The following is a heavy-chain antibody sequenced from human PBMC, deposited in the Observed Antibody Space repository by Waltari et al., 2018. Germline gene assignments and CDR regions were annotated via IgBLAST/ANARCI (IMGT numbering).Heavy chain of an antibody. CDR1: GFTFSTYV. V-gene: IGHV3-23*01. Sequence: EVQLLESGGGLVQPGGSLRLSCAASGFTFSTYVMNWVCQAPGNGLEGVSNFRDAGGIINYAEPVKRRFTISRDNSKNTLYLQMNSLRADDTAVYYCARGSGVDSWGQGTLVTISS. CDR2: FRDAGGII. D-gene: IGHD7-27*01. CDR3: ARGSGVDS. J-gene: IGHJ4*02.